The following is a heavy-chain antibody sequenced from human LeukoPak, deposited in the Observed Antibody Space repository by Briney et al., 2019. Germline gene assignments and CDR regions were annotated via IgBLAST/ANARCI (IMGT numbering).Heavy chain of an antibody. CDR2: IYTSGST. J-gene: IGHJ2*01. D-gene: IGHD1-7*01. CDR3: AREGLELRPHYWYFDL. Sequence: SETLSLTCTVSGGSISSHYWSWIRQPAGKGLEWIGRIYTSGSTNYNPSLKSRVTMSVDTSKNQFSLKLSSVTAADTAVYYCAREGLELRPHYWYFDLWGRGTLVTVSS. V-gene: IGHV4-4*07. CDR1: GGSISSHY.